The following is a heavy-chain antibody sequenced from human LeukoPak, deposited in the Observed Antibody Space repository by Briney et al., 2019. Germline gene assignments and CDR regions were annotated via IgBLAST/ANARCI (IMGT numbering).Heavy chain of an antibody. CDR2: FSGSGERT. J-gene: IGHJ3*02. CDR1: GFTFSSYG. V-gene: IGHV3-23*01. CDR3: AKDRDMTFDASDM. Sequence: PGGSLRLSCAASGFTFSSYGMHWVRQAPGKGLEWVSLFSGSGERTYYADSVKGRFTISRDNSKNSLYLQMNSLRPEDTALYYCAKDRDMTFDASDMWGQGTMVTVSS. D-gene: IGHD2-15*01.